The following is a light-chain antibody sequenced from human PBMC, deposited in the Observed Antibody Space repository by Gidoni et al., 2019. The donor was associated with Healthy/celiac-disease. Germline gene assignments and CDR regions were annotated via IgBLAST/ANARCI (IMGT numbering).Light chain of an antibody. CDR3: QQYGSSLALT. CDR1: QSVSSSY. CDR2: GAS. Sequence: EIVLTQSPGPRSLSPGERATLSCRASQSVSSSYLAWYQQKPGQAPRLLIYGASSRATGIPDRCSGSGSGTDFTLTISRLEPEDFAVYYCQQYGSSLALTFXGXTKVXIK. J-gene: IGKJ4*01. V-gene: IGKV3-20*01.